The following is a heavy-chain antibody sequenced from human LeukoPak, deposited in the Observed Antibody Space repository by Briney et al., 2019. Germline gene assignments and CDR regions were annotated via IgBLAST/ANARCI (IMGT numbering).Heavy chain of an antibody. D-gene: IGHD2-15*01. CDR3: ARAPGYCSGGSCLSWFDP. Sequence: GASVKVSCKASGYTFTSYDINWVRQAPGQGLEWMGWISAYNGNTNYAQKLQGRVTMTTDTSTSTAYMELRSLRSGDTAVYYCARAPGYCSGGSCLSWFDPWGQGTLVTVSS. CDR2: ISAYNGNT. J-gene: IGHJ5*02. CDR1: GYTFTSYD. V-gene: IGHV1-18*01.